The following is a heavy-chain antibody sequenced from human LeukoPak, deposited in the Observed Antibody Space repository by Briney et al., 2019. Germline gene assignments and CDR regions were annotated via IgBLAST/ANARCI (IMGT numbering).Heavy chain of an antibody. CDR1: GFTFNSYT. D-gene: IGHD1-26*01. V-gene: IGHV3-21*01. CDR2: ISSSSSYI. CDR3: ASFREVGAGGY. Sequence: GGSLRLSCAASGFTFNSYTMTWVRQAPGKGLEWVSSISSSSSYIYYADSVKGRFTISRDNAKNSLYLQMNSLRAEDTAVYYCASFREVGAGGYWGQGTLVTVSS. J-gene: IGHJ4*02.